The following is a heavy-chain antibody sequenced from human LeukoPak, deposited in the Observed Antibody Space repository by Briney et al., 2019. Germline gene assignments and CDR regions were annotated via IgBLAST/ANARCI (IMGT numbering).Heavy chain of an antibody. CDR2: INPNSGGT. J-gene: IGHJ3*02. CDR1: GYTFTGYY. V-gene: IGHV1-2*02. D-gene: IGHD5-24*01. CDR3: ARPVRDGYAVEAFDI. Sequence: GASVKVSCKASGYTFTGYYMHWVRQAPGQGLEWMGWINPNSGGTNYAQKFQGRVTMTRDTSISTTYMELSSLRSEDTAVYYCARPVRDGYAVEAFDIWGQGTMVTVSS.